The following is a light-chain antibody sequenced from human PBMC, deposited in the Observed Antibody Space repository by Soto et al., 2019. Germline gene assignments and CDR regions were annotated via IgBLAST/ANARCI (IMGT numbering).Light chain of an antibody. V-gene: IGKV1-39*01. CDR3: QRSYSTPFT. CDR1: QSISSY. Sequence: DIQMTQSPSSLSASVGDRVTITCRASQSISSYLNWYQQKPGKAPKLLIYAASSLQSGVPSRFSGSGSGTDFTLTISSLQPEDFATYYCQRSYSTPFTFGPGTKVD. J-gene: IGKJ3*01. CDR2: AAS.